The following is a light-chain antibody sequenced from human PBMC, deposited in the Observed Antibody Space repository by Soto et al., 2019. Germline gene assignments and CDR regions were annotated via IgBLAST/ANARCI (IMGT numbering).Light chain of an antibody. V-gene: IGLV2-23*03. Sequence: QSALTQPASVSGSPGQSITISCTGTSSDVGSYTLVSWYQQHPGKAPKLMIYEGTKRPPGVSNRFSGSKSGNTASLTISGLQAEDEADYYCCLYAGTTTFVFGGGTQLTVL. J-gene: IGLJ2*01. CDR1: SSDVGSYTL. CDR3: CLYAGTTTFV. CDR2: EGT.